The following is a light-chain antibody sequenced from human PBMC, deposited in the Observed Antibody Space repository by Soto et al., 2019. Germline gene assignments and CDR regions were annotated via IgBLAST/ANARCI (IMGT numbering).Light chain of an antibody. CDR1: QSIISY. Sequence: DIQMTQSPSSLSASVGDRVTITCRASQSIISYLNRYQQKPGKAPELLIYAASSLQSGVPSRFSGSGSGTYFPLTISSLQPEDFATYYCQQSYSTPRTFGQGTKLEIK. V-gene: IGKV1-39*01. CDR2: AAS. CDR3: QQSYSTPRT. J-gene: IGKJ2*02.